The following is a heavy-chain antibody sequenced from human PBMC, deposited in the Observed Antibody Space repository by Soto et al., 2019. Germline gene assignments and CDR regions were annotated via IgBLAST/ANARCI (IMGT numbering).Heavy chain of an antibody. J-gene: IGHJ6*02. D-gene: IGHD2-15*01. CDR1: GGSFSGYY. CDR2: NNHSGST. V-gene: IGHV4-34*01. Sequence: SETLSLTCAVYGGSFSGYYWSWIRQPPGKGLEWIGENNHSGSTNYNPSLKSRVTISVDTSKNQFSLKLSSVTAADTAVYYCARGTGYCSGGSCYHYYYGMGVLGQGTTGTGSS. CDR3: ARGTGYCSGGSCYHYYYGMGV.